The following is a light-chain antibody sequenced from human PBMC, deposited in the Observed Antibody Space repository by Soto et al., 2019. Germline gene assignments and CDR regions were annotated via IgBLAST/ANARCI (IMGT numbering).Light chain of an antibody. Sequence: QSAPAQPSGVSGSPGQSITISCTGTSDDVGAYNSVSWYQQLPHKAPQVILYKGTQRPSGVSSRFSGSTSGNAASLTISGLQADDEADYFCCSSAPESTYVFGTGTKVTVL. CDR3: CSSAPESTYV. CDR2: KGT. J-gene: IGLJ1*01. V-gene: IGLV2-23*01. CDR1: SDDVGAYNS.